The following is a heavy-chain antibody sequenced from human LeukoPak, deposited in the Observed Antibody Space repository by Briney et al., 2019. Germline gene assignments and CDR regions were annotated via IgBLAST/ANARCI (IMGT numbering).Heavy chain of an antibody. CDR3: ARVKHSGVRGVIRASYYYYYMDV. J-gene: IGHJ6*03. CDR2: INPNSGGT. Sequence: GASVKVSCKASGYTFTGYYMHWVRQAPGQGLEWMGWINPNSGGTNYAQKFQGRVTMTRDTSISTAYMELSRLRSDDTAVYYCARVKHSGVRGVIRASYYYYYMDVWGKGTTVTISS. V-gene: IGHV1-2*02. CDR1: GYTFTGYY. D-gene: IGHD3-10*01.